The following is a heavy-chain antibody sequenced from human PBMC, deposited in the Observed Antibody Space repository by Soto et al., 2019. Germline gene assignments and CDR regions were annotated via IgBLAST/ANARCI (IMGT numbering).Heavy chain of an antibody. CDR1: GFTFSSYA. V-gene: IGHV3-30-3*01. J-gene: IGHJ4*02. CDR2: ISYDGSNK. D-gene: IGHD5-12*01. Sequence: GGSLRLSCAASGFTFSSYAMHWVRQAPGKGLEWVAVISYDGSNKYYADSVKGRFTISRDNSKNTLYLQMNSLRAEDTAVYYCARGGIVATTGFDYWGQGTLVTVSS. CDR3: ARGGIVATTGFDY.